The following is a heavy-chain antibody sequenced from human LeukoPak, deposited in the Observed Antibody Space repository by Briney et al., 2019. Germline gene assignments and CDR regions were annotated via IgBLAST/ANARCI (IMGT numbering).Heavy chain of an antibody. D-gene: IGHD5-18*01. J-gene: IGHJ5*02. V-gene: IGHV1-46*01. CDR2: INPSGGST. CDR1: GYTFTSYY. CDR3: ARDPNPYSYGFVTRYWFDP. Sequence: ASVKVSCKASGYTFTSYYMHWVRQAPGQGLEWKGIINPSGGSTSYAQKFQGRVTMTRDTSTSTVYMELSSLRSEDTAVYYCARDPNPYSYGFVTRYWFDPWGQGTLVTVSS.